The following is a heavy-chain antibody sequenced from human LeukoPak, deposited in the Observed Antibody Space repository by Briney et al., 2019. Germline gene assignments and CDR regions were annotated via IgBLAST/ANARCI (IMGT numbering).Heavy chain of an antibody. CDR3: ARSTGNYTFDY. D-gene: IGHD1-7*01. Sequence: GGSLRLSCAASGLTFSNYAMHWVRQPPGKGLEYVSSISGSGGTTYYAHSVKGRFTISRDNSKNTLYLQMGSLRTEDMAVYYCARSTGNYTFDYWGQGTLVTVSS. J-gene: IGHJ4*02. V-gene: IGHV3-64*01. CDR1: GLTFSNYA. CDR2: ISGSGGTT.